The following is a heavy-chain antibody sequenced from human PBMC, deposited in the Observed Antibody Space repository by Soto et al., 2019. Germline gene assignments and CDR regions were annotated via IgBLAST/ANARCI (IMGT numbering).Heavy chain of an antibody. CDR3: AKGRIKAMVRGVILIFDY. CDR1: GFTFSSYA. Sequence: GGSLRLSCAASGFTFSSYAMSWVRQAPGKGLEWVSAISGSGGSTYYADSVKGRFTISRDNSKNTLYLQMNSLRAEDTAVYYCAKGRIKAMVRGVILIFDYWGQGTLVTVSS. V-gene: IGHV3-23*01. CDR2: ISGSGGST. J-gene: IGHJ4*02. D-gene: IGHD3-10*01.